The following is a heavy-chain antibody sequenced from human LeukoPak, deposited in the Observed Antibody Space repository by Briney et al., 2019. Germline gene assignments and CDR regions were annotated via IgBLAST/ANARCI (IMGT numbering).Heavy chain of an antibody. V-gene: IGHV3-23*01. CDR3: AKDRDGRSHTRAKGFDY. J-gene: IGHJ4*02. D-gene: IGHD1-26*01. Sequence: GGSLRLSCAASGFTFSNFAMSWVRQAPGEGLEWVPGISAGGERTYHADSVKGRFTISRDNSQSTLYLQMNSLRVEDTAVYYCAKDRDGRSHTRAKGFDYWGQGTLVTVSS. CDR1: GFTFSNFA. CDR2: ISAGGERT.